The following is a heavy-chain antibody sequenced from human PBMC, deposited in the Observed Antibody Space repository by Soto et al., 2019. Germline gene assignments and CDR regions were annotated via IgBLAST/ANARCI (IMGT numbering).Heavy chain of an antibody. CDR2: INHSGST. CDR1: GGSFSGYY. V-gene: IGHV4-34*01. J-gene: IGHJ5*02. CDR3: ARMNLVFIPPFMRRDNWFDP. Sequence: PSETLSLTCAVYGGSFSGYYWTWIRQPPGTGLEWIGEINHSGSTNYNPSLKSRVTISVDKSKNQFSLKMTSVTAADTAIYYCARMNLVFIPPFMRRDNWFDPWGRGVLVTVSS. D-gene: IGHD3-16*01.